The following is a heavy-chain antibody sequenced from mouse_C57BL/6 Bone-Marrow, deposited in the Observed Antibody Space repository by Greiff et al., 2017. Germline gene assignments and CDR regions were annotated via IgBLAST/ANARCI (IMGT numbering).Heavy chain of an antibody. D-gene: IGHD4-1*01. CDR2: ISSGSSTI. J-gene: IGHJ2*01. CDR1: GFTFSDYG. CDR3: ARGANWDPYYFDY. V-gene: IGHV5-17*01. Sequence: DVKLVESGGGLVKPGGSLKLSCAASGFTFSDYGMHWVRQAPEKGLEWVAYISSGSSTIYYADTVKGRFTISRDNAKNTLFLQMTSLRSEDTAMYYCARGANWDPYYFDYWGQGTTLTVSS.